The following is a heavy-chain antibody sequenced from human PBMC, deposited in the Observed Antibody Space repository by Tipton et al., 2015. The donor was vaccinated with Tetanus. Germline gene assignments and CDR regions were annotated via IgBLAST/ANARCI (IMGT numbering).Heavy chain of an antibody. V-gene: IGHV4-39*01. Sequence: LVQSSETLSLTCAVSIGSINSGSYHWDWIRQPPGKGLEWLGGFHSGGRASYNPSLKSRLTMSLDTSKTQFSLKLSSVTAADTAVYYCARHDTFIWFGQFGAFDIWGQGTMVTVSS. CDR3: ARHDTFIWFGQFGAFDI. D-gene: IGHD3-10*01. J-gene: IGHJ3*02. CDR2: FHSGGRA. CDR1: IGSINSGSYH.